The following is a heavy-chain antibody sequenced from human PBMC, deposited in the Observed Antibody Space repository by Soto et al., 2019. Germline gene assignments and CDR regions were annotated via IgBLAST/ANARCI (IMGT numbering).Heavy chain of an antibody. J-gene: IGHJ6*02. CDR1: GFTFSSYA. D-gene: IGHD4-4*01. V-gene: IGHV3-23*01. Sequence: EVQLLESGGGLVQPGVSPRLSCAASGFTFSSYAMNWVRQAPGKGLEWVSVISGTGGITYHADSVKGRFTISRDNSKNTLNLQMDSLRAEDTAVYFCAKEDTVISHYYYYYGMDVWGQGTTVTVSS. CDR3: AKEDTVISHYYYYYGMDV. CDR2: ISGTGGIT.